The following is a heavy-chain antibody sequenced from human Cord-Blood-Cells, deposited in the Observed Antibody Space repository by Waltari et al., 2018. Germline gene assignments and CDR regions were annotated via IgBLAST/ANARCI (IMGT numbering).Heavy chain of an antibody. D-gene: IGHD6-13*01. V-gene: IGHV3-30*04. J-gene: IGHJ4*02. CDR1: GFTFSSYA. CDR2: ISYDGSNK. Sequence: QVQLVESGGGVVQPGRSLRLSCAASGFTFSSYAMHWVRQAPGKGLEWVAVISYDGSNKYYADSVKGRFTISRDNSKNTLYLQMNSLRAEDTAVYYCARKPSRTLGIDYWGQGTLVTVSS. CDR3: ARKPSRTLGIDY.